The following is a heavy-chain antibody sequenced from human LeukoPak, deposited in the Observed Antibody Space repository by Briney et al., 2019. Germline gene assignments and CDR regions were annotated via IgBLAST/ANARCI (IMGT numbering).Heavy chain of an antibody. Sequence: GASVKVSCKASGYTFTSYGFSWVRQAPGQGLEWMGWISAYNGNTNYAQKLQGRVTMTADTSTSTAYMELRSLRSDDTAVYYCARRGGLIAAADNWFDPWGQGTLVTVSS. J-gene: IGHJ5*02. CDR1: GYTFTSYG. CDR2: ISAYNGNT. V-gene: IGHV1-18*01. D-gene: IGHD6-13*01. CDR3: ARRGGLIAAADNWFDP.